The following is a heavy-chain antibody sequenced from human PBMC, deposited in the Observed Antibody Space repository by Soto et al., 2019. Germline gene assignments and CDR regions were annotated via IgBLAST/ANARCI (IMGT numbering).Heavy chain of an antibody. CDR1: GYMFYSYY. Sequence: ASVKVSCKASGYMFYSYYIHWVRQAPGQGLEWMGLINPSGGSTTYAQSFQGRITLTRDTSTSTVYMELTSLKSEDTAVYYCAREAQVVTRRHNFDYWGQGTLVTVSS. V-gene: IGHV1-46*02. CDR2: INPSGGST. J-gene: IGHJ4*02. D-gene: IGHD2-21*02. CDR3: AREAQVVTRRHNFDY.